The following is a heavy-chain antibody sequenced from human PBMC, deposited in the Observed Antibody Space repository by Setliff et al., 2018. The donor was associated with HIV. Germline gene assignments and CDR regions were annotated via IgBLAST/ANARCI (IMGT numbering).Heavy chain of an antibody. Sequence: GGSLRLSCAASGFTFSSFWMSWVRQAPGKGLEWVANINQVESEKYYVDSVKGRFTISRDNAKNSLYLQLDSLSAEDAAVYFCARDGHLYGQPFDYWGQGALVTVSS. CDR1: GFTFSSFW. D-gene: IGHD3-10*01. J-gene: IGHJ4*02. V-gene: IGHV3-7*03. CDR2: INQVESEK. CDR3: ARDGHLYGQPFDY.